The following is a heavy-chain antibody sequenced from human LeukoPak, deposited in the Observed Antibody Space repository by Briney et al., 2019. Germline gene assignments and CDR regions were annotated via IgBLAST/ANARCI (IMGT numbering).Heavy chain of an antibody. CDR3: ARGGYYGSGSYRNLFDY. Sequence: GGSLRLSCAASGFTFSDYYMSWIRQALGKELEWVSYISSSGSTIYYADSVKGRFTISRDNTKNSLYPQMNSLRAEDTAVYYCARGGYYGSGSYRNLFDYWGQGTLVTVSS. V-gene: IGHV3-11*01. D-gene: IGHD3-10*01. CDR1: GFTFSDYY. J-gene: IGHJ4*02. CDR2: ISSSGSTI.